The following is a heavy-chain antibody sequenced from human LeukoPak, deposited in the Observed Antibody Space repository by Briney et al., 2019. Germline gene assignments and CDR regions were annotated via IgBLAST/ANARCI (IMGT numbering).Heavy chain of an antibody. Sequence: SGPALVKPTQTLTLTCTFSGFSLSTSGVRVSWIRQPPGKALEWLARIDWDDDKFYSTSLKTRLTISKDTSKNQVVLTMTNTDPVDTATYYCARISYSSGWYYFDYWGQGTLVTVSS. D-gene: IGHD6-19*01. CDR2: IDWDDDK. CDR1: GFSLSTSGVR. J-gene: IGHJ4*02. CDR3: ARISYSSGWYYFDY. V-gene: IGHV2-70*04.